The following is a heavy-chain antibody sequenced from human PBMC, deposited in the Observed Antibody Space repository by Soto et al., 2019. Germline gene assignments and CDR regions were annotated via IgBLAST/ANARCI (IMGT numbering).Heavy chain of an antibody. J-gene: IGHJ1*01. D-gene: IGHD2-15*01. CDR3: ARGWFSAVSSAHLDH. CDR2: IRYDGRAE. Sequence: QVQLVESGGGVVQPGTSLRLSCAASGFTFSTYGMHWVRQAPGKGLEYVAGIRYDGRAEYSVDSVRGRFTISRDNYKNILYLQMKSRRAEDTAVYYCARGWFSAVSSAHLDHWGQGTPVTVSS. CDR1: GFTFSTYG. V-gene: IGHV3-33*01.